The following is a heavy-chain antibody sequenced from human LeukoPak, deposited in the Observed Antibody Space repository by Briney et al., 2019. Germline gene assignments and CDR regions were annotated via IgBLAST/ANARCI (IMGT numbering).Heavy chain of an antibody. V-gene: IGHV3-30-3*01. J-gene: IGHJ3*02. D-gene: IGHD2-21*02. CDR1: GFTFSDHY. Sequence: GGSLRLSCAASGFTFSDHYMDWVRQAPGKGLEWVAVISYDGSNKYYADSVKGRFTISRDNSKNTLYLQMNSLRAEDTAVYYCARTAGLAYCGGDCDAFNIWGQGTMVTVSS. CDR2: ISYDGSNK. CDR3: ARTAGLAYCGGDCDAFNI.